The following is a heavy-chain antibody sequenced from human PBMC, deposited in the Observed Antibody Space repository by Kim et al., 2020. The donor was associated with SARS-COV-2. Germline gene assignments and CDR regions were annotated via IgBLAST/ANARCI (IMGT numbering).Heavy chain of an antibody. CDR3: ARGSSSWNNWFDP. CDR2: VFYLGST. D-gene: IGHD6-13*01. CDR1: GDSINDYY. V-gene: IGHV4-59*01. Sequence: SETLSLTCTVFGDSINDYYWSWIRQSPGKGLEWIGYVFYLGSTNYNPSLRSRVTISVDTSKNQFSLRLTSVTAADTAVYYCARGSSSWNNWFDPWGQGTLVTVSS. J-gene: IGHJ5*01.